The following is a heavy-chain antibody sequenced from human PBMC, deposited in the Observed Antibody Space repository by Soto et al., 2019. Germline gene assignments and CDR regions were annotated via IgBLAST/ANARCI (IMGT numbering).Heavy chain of an antibody. Sequence: QVQLVESGGGVVQPGRSLRLSCAASGFTFSSYAMHWVRQAPGKGLEWVAVISYDGSNKYYADSVKGRFTISRDKSKNTLDLQMTSLRAEDTAVYYCARDWLLLWFGESTYCMDVWGQGTTVTVSS. CDR1: GFTFSSYA. CDR2: ISYDGSNK. J-gene: IGHJ6*02. D-gene: IGHD3-10*01. CDR3: ARDWLLLWFGESTYCMDV. V-gene: IGHV3-30-3*01.